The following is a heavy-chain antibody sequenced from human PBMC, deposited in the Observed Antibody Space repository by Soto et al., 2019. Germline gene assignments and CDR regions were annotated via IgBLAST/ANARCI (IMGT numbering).Heavy chain of an antibody. J-gene: IGHJ6*02. Sequence: QVQLVQSGAEVKKPGASVKVSCKASGYTFTSYGISWVRQAPGQGLEWMGWISAYNGNTNYAQKLQGRVTMTTDTSTSTAYMELRSLRSDDTAVYYCARDSGSSGRKWSYYYYYGMDVWGQGTTVTVSS. D-gene: IGHD3-10*01. CDR1: GYTFTSYG. CDR2: ISAYNGNT. V-gene: IGHV1-18*01. CDR3: ARDSGSSGRKWSYYYYYGMDV.